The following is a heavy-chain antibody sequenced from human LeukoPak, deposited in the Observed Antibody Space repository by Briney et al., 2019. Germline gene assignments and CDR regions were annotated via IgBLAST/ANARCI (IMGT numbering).Heavy chain of an antibody. V-gene: IGHV3-48*01. CDR3: AKDSSSSWYQKFDY. CDR2: ISSSSSSTI. J-gene: IGHJ4*02. CDR1: GFTFSSYS. Sequence: GGSLRLSCAASGFTFSSYSMNWVRQAPGKGLEWVSYISSSSSSTIYYADSVKGRFTISRDNAKNSLYLQMNSLRAEDTAVYYCAKDSSSSWYQKFDYWGQGTLVTVSS. D-gene: IGHD6-13*01.